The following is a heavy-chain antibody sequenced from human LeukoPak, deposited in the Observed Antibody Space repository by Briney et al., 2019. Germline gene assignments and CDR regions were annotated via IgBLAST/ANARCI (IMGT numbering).Heavy chain of an antibody. CDR1: GDSISSSNYY. D-gene: IGHD6-13*01. CDR2: IYYSGIT. Sequence: PSETLSLTCTVSGDSISSSNYYWGWIRQPPGKELEWIRSIYYSGITYYNPSLKSRVTISVDTSKNQFSLKLSSVTATDTAVYYCASQQLVLTWGQGTLVTVSS. V-gene: IGHV4-39*01. J-gene: IGHJ5*02. CDR3: ASQQLVLT.